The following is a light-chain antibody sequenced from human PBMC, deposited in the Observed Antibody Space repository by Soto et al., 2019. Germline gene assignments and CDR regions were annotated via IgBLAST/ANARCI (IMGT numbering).Light chain of an antibody. CDR2: AAS. J-gene: IGKJ4*01. Sequence: DIQMTQSPSSLSASVGDRVTITCRASQSISSYLNWYQQKPWKAPKLLIYAASSLQSGVPSRFSGSGSGTDFTLTISSLQPEDFATYYCQQSYSTLGTFGGGTKVEIK. V-gene: IGKV1-39*01. CDR1: QSISSY. CDR3: QQSYSTLGT.